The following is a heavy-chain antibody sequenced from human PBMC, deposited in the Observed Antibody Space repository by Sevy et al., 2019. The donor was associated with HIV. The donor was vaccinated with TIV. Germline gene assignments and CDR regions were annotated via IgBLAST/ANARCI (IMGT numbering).Heavy chain of an antibody. CDR3: ARDRVVAATHYYGMDV. V-gene: IGHV3-33*01. CDR1: GFTFSSYG. D-gene: IGHD2-15*01. Sequence: GGSLRLSCAASGFTFSSYGMHWVRQAPGKGLEWVAVIWYDGSNKYYADSVKGRFTISRDNSKNTLYLQRNSLRAEDAAVYYCARDRVVAATHYYGMDVWGQGTTVTVSS. J-gene: IGHJ6*02. CDR2: IWYDGSNK.